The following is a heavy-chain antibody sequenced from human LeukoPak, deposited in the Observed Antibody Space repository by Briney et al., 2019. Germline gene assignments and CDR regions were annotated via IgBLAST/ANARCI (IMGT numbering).Heavy chain of an antibody. CDR3: ARGNYGDPPEG. Sequence: ASVKVSCKVSGYTLTELSMHWVRQAPGKGLEWMGGFDLGDGKTIYAQKFQGRVTMTEDTSTDTAYMELSSLRSEDTAVYYCARGNYGDPPEGWGQGTLVTVSS. D-gene: IGHD4-17*01. V-gene: IGHV1-24*01. CDR2: FDLGDGKT. J-gene: IGHJ4*02. CDR1: GYTLTELS.